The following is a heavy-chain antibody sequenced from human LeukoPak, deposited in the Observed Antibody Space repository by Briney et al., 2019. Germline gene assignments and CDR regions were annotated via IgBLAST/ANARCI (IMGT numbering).Heavy chain of an antibody. CDR3: ARDMDSGPDFFDY. D-gene: IGHD1-26*01. J-gene: IGHJ4*02. CDR2: IKQDGSEK. CDR1: GFTFSSYW. V-gene: IGHV3-7*03. Sequence: PGGSLRLSCAASGFTFSSYWMSWVGQAPGKGLEWVANIKQDGSEKYYVDSVKGRFTISRDNAKNSLYLQMNSLRAEDTAVYYCARDMDSGPDFFDYWGLGTLVTVSS.